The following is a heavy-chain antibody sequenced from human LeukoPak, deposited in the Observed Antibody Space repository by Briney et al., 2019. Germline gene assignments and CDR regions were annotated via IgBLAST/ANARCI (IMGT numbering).Heavy chain of an antibody. CDR3: AKLSSCLIVGASTHY. J-gene: IGHJ4*02. V-gene: IGHV3-23*01. Sequence: GGSLTLSCAASGFTFSSCAMSWVRQAPGKGLEWVSAISGSGGSTYYADSVKGRFTISRDNSKNTLYLQMNSLRAEDTAVYYFAKLSSCLIVGASTHYWGQGTPVTVSS. CDR1: GFTFSSCA. CDR2: ISGSGGST. D-gene: IGHD1-26*01.